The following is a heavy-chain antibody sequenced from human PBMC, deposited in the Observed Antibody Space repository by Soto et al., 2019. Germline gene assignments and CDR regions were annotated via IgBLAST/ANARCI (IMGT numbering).Heavy chain of an antibody. CDR2: TIPKLGMA. Sequence: QVQLVQSGAEVKKPGSSVKVSCTASGDTFSFYTISWVRQAPGQGLEWMGRTIPKLGMADYPRKFQGRVTITAEQSTSTCYMFLPGLVSEDTAVYDCATNYGSGSTAFAYGGQGTRVPVSS. CDR3: ATNYGSGSTAFAY. V-gene: IGHV1-69*02. J-gene: IGHJ4*02. CDR1: GDTFSFYT. D-gene: IGHD3-10*01.